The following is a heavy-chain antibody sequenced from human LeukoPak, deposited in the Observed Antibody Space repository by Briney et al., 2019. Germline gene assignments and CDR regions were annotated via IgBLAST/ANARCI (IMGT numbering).Heavy chain of an antibody. CDR3: ARYYSASSSSRFDY. CDR2: ISSSGSTI. J-gene: IGHJ4*02. CDR1: GFPFSDYY. D-gene: IGHD6-13*01. V-gene: IGHV3-11*01. Sequence: GGSLRLSCAASGFPFSDYYMSWIRHAPGKGLEWVSYISSSGSTIKYADSVKGRFTISGDNAKNSLHLQMNSLRAEDTAVYYCARYYSASSSSRFDYWGQGTLVTVSS.